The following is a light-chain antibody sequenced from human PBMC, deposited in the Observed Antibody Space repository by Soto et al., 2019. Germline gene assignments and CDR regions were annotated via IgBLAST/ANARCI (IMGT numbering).Light chain of an antibody. CDR2: KDS. CDR3: QSADRSGTYYYV. CDR1: ALPKQY. Sequence: SYELTQPPSVSVSPGQTARITCSGDALPKQYAYWYQQKPGQAPVLVIYKDSERPSGIPERFSGSSSGTTVTLTISGVQAEDEADYYCQSADRSGTYYYVFRTGTKVTVL. J-gene: IGLJ1*01. V-gene: IGLV3-25*02.